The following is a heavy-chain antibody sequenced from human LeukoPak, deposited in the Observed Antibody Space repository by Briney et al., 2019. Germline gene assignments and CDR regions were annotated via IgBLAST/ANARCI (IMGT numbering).Heavy chain of an antibody. Sequence: SETLSLTCAVSGVSINSSQYYWGWIRQPPGKGLEWIGTMYYSGSTYYNPSLKSRVTISVDTSKNQFFLNLSSVTAADTAVYYCARQREQCIDFWGQGTLVTVSS. J-gene: IGHJ4*02. D-gene: IGHD6-19*01. CDR1: GVSINSSQYY. CDR2: MYYSGST. CDR3: ARQREQCIDF. V-gene: IGHV4-39*01.